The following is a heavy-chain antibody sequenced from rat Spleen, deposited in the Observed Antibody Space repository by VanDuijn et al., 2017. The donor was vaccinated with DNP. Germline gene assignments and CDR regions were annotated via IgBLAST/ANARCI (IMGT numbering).Heavy chain of an antibody. CDR2: ISTSGGNT. D-gene: IGHD1-11*01. Sequence: EVQLVESGGGLVQPGRSLQVSCAASGFTFSSFPMAWVRQAPTKGLEWVATISTSGGNTYYRDSVKGRFTISRDNAKSTLYLQMDSLRSEETATYYCAKAGGYSPWYFDYWGQGVMVTVSS. CDR1: GFTFSSFP. J-gene: IGHJ2*01. CDR3: AKAGGYSPWYFDY. V-gene: IGHV5-46*01.